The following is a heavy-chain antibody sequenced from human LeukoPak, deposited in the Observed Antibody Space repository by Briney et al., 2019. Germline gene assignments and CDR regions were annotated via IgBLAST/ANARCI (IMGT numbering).Heavy chain of an antibody. CDR2: IYYSGST. Sequence: SETLSLTCTVSGGSISSYYWSWIRQPPGKGLEWIGYIYYSGSTDYNPSLKSRVTISVDTSKNQFSLKLRSVTAADTAVYYCARVVQSTDSSGFYLPEYFQHWGQGTLVTVSS. V-gene: IGHV4-59*08. CDR1: GGSISSYY. D-gene: IGHD3-22*01. J-gene: IGHJ1*01. CDR3: ARVVQSTDSSGFYLPEYFQH.